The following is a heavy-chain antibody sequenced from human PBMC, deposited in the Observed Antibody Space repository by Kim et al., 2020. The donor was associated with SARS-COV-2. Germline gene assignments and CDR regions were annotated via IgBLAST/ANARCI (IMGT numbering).Heavy chain of an antibody. CDR2: ISYDGSNK. V-gene: IGHV3-30*04. J-gene: IGHJ4*02. CDR1: GFTFSSYA. D-gene: IGHD3-16*02. CDR3: ARDTGPYYDYVWGSYRFDY. Sequence: GGSLRLSCAASGFTFSSYAMHWVRQAPGKGLEWVAVISYDGSNKYYADSVKGRFTISRDNSKNTLYLQMNSLRAEDTAVYYCARDTGPYYDYVWGSYRFDYWGQGTLVTVSS.